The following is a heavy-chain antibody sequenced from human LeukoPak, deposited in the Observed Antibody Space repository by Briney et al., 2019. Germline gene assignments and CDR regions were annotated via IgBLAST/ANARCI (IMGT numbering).Heavy chain of an antibody. CDR3: PQALAYIRFDN. Sequence: PGGSLRLSCAASGFIFSSHGMDWVRQAPGKGLEWVSGISPSGDITYCADSVKGRFTISRDNSKNRVYLPMDSLRFEDAAVYYCPQALAYIRFDNWGPGTLVTVSS. J-gene: IGHJ4*02. V-gene: IGHV3-23*01. CDR1: GFIFSSHG. D-gene: IGHD1-1*01. CDR2: ISPSGDIT.